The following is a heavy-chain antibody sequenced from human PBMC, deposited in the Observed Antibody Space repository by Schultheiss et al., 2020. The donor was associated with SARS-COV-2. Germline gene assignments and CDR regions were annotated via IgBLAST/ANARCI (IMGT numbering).Heavy chain of an antibody. Sequence: SETLSLTCTVSGGSISSSSYYWGWIRQPPGKGLEWIGSIYYSGSTNYNPSHKSRVTISVDTSKNQFALKLSSVTAADTAVYYCARDGIMGMDVWGKGTTVTVSS. D-gene: IGHD2-8*01. CDR3: ARDGIMGMDV. CDR2: IYYSGST. V-gene: IGHV4-39*06. CDR1: GGSISSSSYY. J-gene: IGHJ6*04.